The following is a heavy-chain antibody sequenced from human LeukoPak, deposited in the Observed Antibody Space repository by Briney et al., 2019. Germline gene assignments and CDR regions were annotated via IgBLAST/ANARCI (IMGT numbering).Heavy chain of an antibody. CDR3: ARVGSSWPHDAFDI. D-gene: IGHD6-13*01. J-gene: IGHJ3*02. CDR1: GYTFTSYG. Sequence: ASVKVSCKASGYTFTSYGISWVRQAPGQGLEWMGWITTYNGNTNYTQELQGRITMTTDTSTSIVYMELRSLRSDDTAVYYCARVGSSWPHDAFDIWGQGTMVTVSS. V-gene: IGHV1-18*01. CDR2: ITTYNGNT.